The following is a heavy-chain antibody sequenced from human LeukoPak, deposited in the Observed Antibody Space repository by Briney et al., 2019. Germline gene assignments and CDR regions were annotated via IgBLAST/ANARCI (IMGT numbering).Heavy chain of an antibody. CDR3: AKDRLPGGLYGMDV. CDR1: GFTFDDYA. V-gene: IGHV3-9*01. D-gene: IGHD2-15*01. Sequence: GRSLRLSCAVSGFTFDDYAMHWVRQAPGKGLEWVSGISWNSGSIGYADSVKGRFTISRDDAKNSLYLQMNSLRAEDTALYYCAKDRLPGGLYGMDVWGQGTTVTVSS. J-gene: IGHJ6*02. CDR2: ISWNSGSI.